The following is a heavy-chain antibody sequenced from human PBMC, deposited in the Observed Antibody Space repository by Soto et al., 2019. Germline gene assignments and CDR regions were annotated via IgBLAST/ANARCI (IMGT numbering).Heavy chain of an antibody. CDR2: IYSGGST. Sequence: GGSLRLSCAASGFTVSSNYMSWVRQAPGKGLEWVSVIYSGGSTYYADSVKGRFTISRDNSKNTLYLQMNSLRAEDTAVYYCARSPYCGGDCYSDYWGQGTLDTVSS. D-gene: IGHD2-21*02. V-gene: IGHV3-66*01. CDR1: GFTVSSNY. CDR3: ARSPYCGGDCYSDY. J-gene: IGHJ4*02.